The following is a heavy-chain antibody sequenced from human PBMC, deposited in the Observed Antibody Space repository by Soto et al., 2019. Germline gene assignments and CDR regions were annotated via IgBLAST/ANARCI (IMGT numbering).Heavy chain of an antibody. CDR1: GYTFTSYG. CDR2: ISAYNGNT. D-gene: IGHD3-22*01. V-gene: IGHV1-18*01. J-gene: IGHJ5*02. CDR3: VRTDMIVVLSLFDP. Sequence: ASVKVSCKASGYTFTSYGISWVRQAPGQGLEWMGWISAYNGNTNYAQKLQGRVTMTTDTSTSTAYMELRSLRSDDTAVYYCVRTDMIVVLSLFDPWGQGTLVTVSS.